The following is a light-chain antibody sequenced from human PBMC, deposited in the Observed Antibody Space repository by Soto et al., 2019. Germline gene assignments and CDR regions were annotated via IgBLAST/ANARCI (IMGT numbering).Light chain of an antibody. CDR2: DTS. CDR3: QHRYNWLIT. Sequence: EIVFTQAPATLSLSPGERATLSCRASQSVSSYLAWYQQKPGQAPRLLIYDTSNRATGIPARFSGSGSGTDFTLTISSLEPEDFAVYYCQHRYNWLITFGQGTRLEIK. J-gene: IGKJ5*01. V-gene: IGKV3-11*01. CDR1: QSVSSY.